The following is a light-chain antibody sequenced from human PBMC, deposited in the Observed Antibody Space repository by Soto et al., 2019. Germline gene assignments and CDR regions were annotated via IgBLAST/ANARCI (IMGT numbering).Light chain of an antibody. J-gene: IGKJ3*01. V-gene: IGKV1-27*01. CDR1: QGIRNF. CDR2: AAS. Sequence: DIQMTQSPTSLSASVGDRVTITCRASQGIRNFVAWYQQKPGKAPKLLIYAASTLQSGVPSRFSGSGSGTDFTLTINSLQPEDVATYSCQKYSSVPVFGPCTKVEIK. CDR3: QKYSSVPV.